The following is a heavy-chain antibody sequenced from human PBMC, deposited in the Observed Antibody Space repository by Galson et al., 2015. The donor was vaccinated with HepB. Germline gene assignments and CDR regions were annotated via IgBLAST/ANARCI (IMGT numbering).Heavy chain of an antibody. J-gene: IGHJ4*02. Sequence: SLRLSCAASGFTVSSNYMSWVRQAPGKGLEWVSVIYSGGSTYYADSVKGRFTISRDNSKNTLYLQMNSLRAEDTAVYYCARGADYDILTGRGVYFDYWGQGTLVTVSS. D-gene: IGHD3-9*01. CDR1: GFTVSSNY. CDR2: IYSGGST. V-gene: IGHV3-53*01. CDR3: ARGADYDILTGRGVYFDY.